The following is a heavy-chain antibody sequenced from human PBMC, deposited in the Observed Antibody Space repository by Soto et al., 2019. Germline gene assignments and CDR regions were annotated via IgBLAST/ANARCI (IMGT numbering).Heavy chain of an antibody. CDR3: ARDQGGQSGNFIFAN. Sequence: QVQVVESGGGVVQPGRSLRLSCTASGFSFSDYVMHWVRQPPGKGLEWVAVIWWHGRDIFYEGSVKGRFTISRDNSKNTLSLQMNSLRVEDTAVYYCARDQGGQSGNFIFANWGQGTLVTVSS. CDR2: IWWHGRDI. J-gene: IGHJ4*02. D-gene: IGHD1-26*01. CDR1: GFSFSDYV. V-gene: IGHV3-33*01.